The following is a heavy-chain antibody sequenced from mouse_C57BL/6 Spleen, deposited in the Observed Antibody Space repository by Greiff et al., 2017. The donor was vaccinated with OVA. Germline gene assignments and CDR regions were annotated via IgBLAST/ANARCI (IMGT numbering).Heavy chain of an antibody. CDR3: TRGGSSLGYAMDY. D-gene: IGHD1-1*01. CDR1: GYTFTDYE. CDR2: IDPETGGT. Sequence: QVQLQQSGAELVRPGASVTLSCKASGYTFTDYEMHWVKQTPVHGLEWIGAIDPETGGTAYNQKFKGKAILTADKSSSTAYMELRSLTSEDSAVYYCTRGGSSLGYAMDYWGQGTSVTVSS. V-gene: IGHV1-15*01. J-gene: IGHJ4*01.